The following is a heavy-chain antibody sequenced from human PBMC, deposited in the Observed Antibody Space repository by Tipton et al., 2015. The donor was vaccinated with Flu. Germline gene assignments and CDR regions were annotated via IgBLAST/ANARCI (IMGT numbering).Heavy chain of an antibody. J-gene: IGHJ3*02. V-gene: IGHV3-20*04. CDR2: INWNGGST. CDR1: GFTFDDYG. Sequence: SLRLSCAASGFTFDDYGMSWVRQAPGKGLEWVSGINWNGGSTGYADSVKGRFTISRDNAKNSLYLQMNSLRAEDTALYYCARLAYSSSWYSAFDIWGQRTMVTVSS. CDR3: ARLAYSSSWYSAFDI. D-gene: IGHD6-13*01.